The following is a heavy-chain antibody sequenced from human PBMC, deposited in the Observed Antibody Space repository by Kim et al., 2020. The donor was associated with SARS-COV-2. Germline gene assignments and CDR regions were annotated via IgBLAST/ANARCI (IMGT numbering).Heavy chain of an antibody. V-gene: IGHV4-34*01. Sequence: SETLSLTCAVYGGSFSGYYWSWIRQPPGKGLEWIGEINHSGSTNYNPSLKSRVTISVDTSKNQFSLKLSSVTAADTAVYYCARIRLYDYMPYRTRGTWGFDYWGQGTLGTVSS. CDR1: GGSFSGYY. CDR3: ARIRLYDYMPYRTRGTWGFDY. CDR2: INHSGST. J-gene: IGHJ4*02. D-gene: IGHD4-4*01.